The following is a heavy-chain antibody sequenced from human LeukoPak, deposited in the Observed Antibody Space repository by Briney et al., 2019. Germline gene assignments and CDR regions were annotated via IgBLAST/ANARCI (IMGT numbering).Heavy chain of an antibody. CDR1: GYSFTSYW. Sequence: GESLQISCKGSGYSFTSYWIGWVRQMPGKGLEWMGIIYIGDSDTRYSPSFQGQVTISADKSISTAYLQWSSLKASDTAMYYCARGYCSNGVCYRDSFDFWGQGTLVTVSS. D-gene: IGHD2-8*01. CDR2: IYIGDSDT. J-gene: IGHJ4*02. V-gene: IGHV5-51*01. CDR3: ARGYCSNGVCYRDSFDF.